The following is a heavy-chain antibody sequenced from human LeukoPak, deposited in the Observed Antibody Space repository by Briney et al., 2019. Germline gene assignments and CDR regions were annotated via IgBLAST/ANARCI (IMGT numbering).Heavy chain of an antibody. D-gene: IGHD6-13*01. CDR3: ASPSHGSWYSLFDY. CDR2: ISYDGSNK. CDR1: GFTFSSYA. J-gene: IGHJ4*02. Sequence: GGSLRLSCAASGFTFSSYAMHWVRQAPGKGLEWVAVISYDGSNKYYANSVKGRFTISRDNSKNTLYLQMNSLRAEDTAVYYCASPSHGSWYSLFDYWGQGTLVTVSS. V-gene: IGHV3-30*14.